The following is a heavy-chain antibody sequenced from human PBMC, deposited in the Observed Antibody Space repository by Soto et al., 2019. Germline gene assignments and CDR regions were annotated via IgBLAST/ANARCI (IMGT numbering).Heavy chain of an antibody. V-gene: IGHV1-69*02. CDR1: EGTFSSYT. D-gene: IGHD3-22*01. CDR3: ARASDYYDSSGYSDPLGYFDY. Sequence: SVKVSCKASEGTFSSYTISWVRQAPGQGLEWMGRIIPILGIANYAQKFQGRVTMTTDTSTSTAYMELRSLRSDDTAVYYCARASDYYDSSGYSDPLGYFDYWGQGTLVTVSS. J-gene: IGHJ4*02. CDR2: IIPILGIA.